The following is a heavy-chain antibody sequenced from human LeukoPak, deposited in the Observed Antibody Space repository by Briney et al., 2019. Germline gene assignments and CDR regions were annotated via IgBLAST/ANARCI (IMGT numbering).Heavy chain of an antibody. Sequence: GGSLRLSCAASGFTFSSYAMNWVRQAPGKGLEWVSAVRGSDAGTSYADSVKGRFTISRDNSKNTLYLQMNSLRAEDTAVYYCAKNRGGSYYSGPDYWGQGTLVTVSS. D-gene: IGHD1-26*01. CDR1: GFTFSSYA. V-gene: IGHV3-23*01. J-gene: IGHJ4*02. CDR3: AKNRGGSYYSGPDY. CDR2: VRGSDAGT.